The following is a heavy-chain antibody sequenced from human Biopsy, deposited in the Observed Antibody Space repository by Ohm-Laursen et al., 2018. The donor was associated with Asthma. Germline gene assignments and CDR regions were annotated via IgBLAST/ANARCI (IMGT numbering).Heavy chain of an antibody. V-gene: IGHV3-21*04. D-gene: IGHD1-26*01. Sequence: SLRLSCAASGFTFSSYSMNWVRQAPGKGLEWVSSISSSSSYIYYADSVKGRFTISRDNAKNSPYLQMNSLRAEDTAVYYCAKDKRYSGSYFDYWGQGTMVTVSS. J-gene: IGHJ4*02. CDR1: GFTFSSYS. CDR2: ISSSSSYI. CDR3: AKDKRYSGSYFDY.